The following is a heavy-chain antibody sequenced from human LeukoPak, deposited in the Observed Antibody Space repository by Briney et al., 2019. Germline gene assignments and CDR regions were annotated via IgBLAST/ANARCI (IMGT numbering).Heavy chain of an antibody. J-gene: IGHJ5*02. CDR1: GFSFSYHG. CDR2: IKSKTDGGTT. D-gene: IGHD6-13*01. Sequence: GGSLRLSCAASGFSFSYHGMNWVRQAPGKGLEWVGRIKSKTDGGTTDYAAPVKGRFTISRDDSKNTLYLQMNSLKTEDTAVYYCTTVFTAAAGNEGWFDPWGQGTLVTVSS. V-gene: IGHV3-15*01. CDR3: TTVFTAAAGNEGWFDP.